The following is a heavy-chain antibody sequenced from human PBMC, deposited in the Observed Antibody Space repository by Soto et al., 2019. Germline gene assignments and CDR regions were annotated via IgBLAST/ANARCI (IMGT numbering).Heavy chain of an antibody. J-gene: IGHJ5*02. V-gene: IGHV4-31*03. CDR1: GGSISSGVYY. Sequence: PSETLSLTCTVSGGSISSGVYYWSGIRQHPGKGLEWIGYIYYSGSTYYNPSLKSRVTISVDTSKNQFSLKLSSVTAADTAVYYCARAQYCSSTSCYRNNWLDPWGQGTLVTVSS. D-gene: IGHD2-2*01. CDR3: ARAQYCSSTSCYRNNWLDP. CDR2: IYYSGST.